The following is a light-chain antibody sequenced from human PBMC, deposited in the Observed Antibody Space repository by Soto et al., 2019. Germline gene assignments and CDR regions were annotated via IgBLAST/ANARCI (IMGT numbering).Light chain of an antibody. V-gene: IGKV1-5*01. CDR1: QSISSW. CDR2: DAS. J-gene: IGKJ4*01. CDR3: QQYNSYPL. Sequence: IQMTRSPSTLSASVGDRVTITCRASQSISSWLAWYQQKPGKAPKLLIYDASSLESGVPSRFSGSGSGTEFTLTISSLQPDDFATYYCQQYNSYPLFGGGTKVAIK.